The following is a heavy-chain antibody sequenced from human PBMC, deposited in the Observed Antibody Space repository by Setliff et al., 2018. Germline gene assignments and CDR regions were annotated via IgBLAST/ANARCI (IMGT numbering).Heavy chain of an antibody. CDR2: IFYGGST. CDR3: ARGVGATCDY. CDR1: GASISSSSYY. Sequence: SETLSLTCTVSGASISSSSYYWAWIRQPPGRGLELIGSIFYGGSTYYNPSLKSRVTISIDASKNQFSLKLSSVTAADTAVYYCARGVGATCDYWGQGTLVTVSS. V-gene: IGHV4-39*07. J-gene: IGHJ4*02. D-gene: IGHD1-26*01.